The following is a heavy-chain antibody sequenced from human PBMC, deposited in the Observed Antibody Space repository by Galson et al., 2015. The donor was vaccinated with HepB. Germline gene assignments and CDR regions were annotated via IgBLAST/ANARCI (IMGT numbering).Heavy chain of an antibody. V-gene: IGHV3-64D*06. Sequence: SLRLSCAASGFTFSSYAMHWVRQAPGKGLEYVSAISSNGGSTYYADSVKGRFTISRDNSKNTLYLQMSSLRAEDTAVYYCVKVSGSCYPSWGQGTLVTVSS. J-gene: IGHJ4*02. CDR1: GFTFSSYA. CDR2: ISSNGGST. CDR3: VKVSGSCYPS. D-gene: IGHD2-15*01.